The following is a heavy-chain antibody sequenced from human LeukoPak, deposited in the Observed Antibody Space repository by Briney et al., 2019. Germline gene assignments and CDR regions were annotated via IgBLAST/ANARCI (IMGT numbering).Heavy chain of an antibody. CDR2: IYFSGST. V-gene: IGHV4-39*07. D-gene: IGHD5-12*01. CDR3: ARGGILRVFGY. Sequence: PSETLSLTCTVSGGSISSSSYYWGWIRQPPGKGLEWIGSIYFSGSTYYNPSLKSRVTISVDTSKNQFSLKLSSVTAADTAVYYCARGGILRVFGYWGQGTLVTVSS. J-gene: IGHJ4*02. CDR1: GGSISSSSYY.